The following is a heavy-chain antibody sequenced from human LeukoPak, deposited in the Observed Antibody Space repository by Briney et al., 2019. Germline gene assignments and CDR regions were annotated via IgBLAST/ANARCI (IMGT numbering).Heavy chain of an antibody. D-gene: IGHD1-26*01. V-gene: IGHV3-30*18. CDR1: GFTFSSYG. J-gene: IGHJ4*02. CDR3: AKGPVGAPGGFDY. CDR2: ISYDGSNK. Sequence: PGRSLRLSCAASGFTFSSYGMHWVRQAPGKGLEWVAVISYDGSNKYYADSVKGRFTISRDNSKNTLYLQMNSLRAEDTAVYYCAKGPVGAPGGFDYWGQGTLVTVPS.